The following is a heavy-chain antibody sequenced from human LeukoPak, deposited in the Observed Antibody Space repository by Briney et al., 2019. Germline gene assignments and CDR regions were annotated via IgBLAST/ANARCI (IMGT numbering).Heavy chain of an antibody. CDR1: GFTFGNYW. Sequence: PGGSLRLSCVAYGFTFGNYWMSWVRQAPGKGLEWVANIKQDGSEKYYVDSVKGRFTISRDNAKNSLYLQMNSLRAEDTAVYYCARAIGSGTEDYWGQGSLVTVSS. CDR2: IKQDGSEK. CDR3: ARAIGSGTEDY. V-gene: IGHV3-7*01. J-gene: IGHJ4*02. D-gene: IGHD6-13*01.